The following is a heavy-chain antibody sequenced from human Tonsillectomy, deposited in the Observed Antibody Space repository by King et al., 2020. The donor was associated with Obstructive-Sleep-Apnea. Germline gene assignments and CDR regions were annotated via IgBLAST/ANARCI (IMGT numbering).Heavy chain of an antibody. J-gene: IGHJ4*02. V-gene: IGHV3-23*04. CDR2: ITAGGRSST. CDR1: GFSFSSYA. CDR3: APSSGLFYSVSAY. Sequence: VQLVESGGGLVQPGGSLRLSCADSGFSFSSYAMSWVRQAPGKGLEWVSLITAGGRSSTYYAESVKGRFTISRDNSKNTLYLQMKSLRGEDTAVYYCAPSSGLFYSVSAYWGQGTLVTVPS. D-gene: IGHD5/OR15-5a*01.